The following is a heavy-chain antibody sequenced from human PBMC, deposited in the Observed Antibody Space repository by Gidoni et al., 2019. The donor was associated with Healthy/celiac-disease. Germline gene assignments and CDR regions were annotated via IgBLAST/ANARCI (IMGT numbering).Heavy chain of an antibody. Sequence: QVQLVEPGGGVVQPGGSLRLSCAASGFTFRSYAMHWVRQAPGKGLEWVAVISYDGSNKYYADSVKGRFTISRDNSKNTLYLQMNSLRAEDTAVYYCARDRLGYSYGREDYWGQGTLVTVSS. V-gene: IGHV3-30-3*01. CDR2: ISYDGSNK. CDR1: GFTFRSYA. CDR3: ARDRLGYSYGREDY. D-gene: IGHD5-18*01. J-gene: IGHJ4*02.